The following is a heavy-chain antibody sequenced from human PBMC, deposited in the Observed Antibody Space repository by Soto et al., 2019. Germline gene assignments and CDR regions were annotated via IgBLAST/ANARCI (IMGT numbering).Heavy chain of an antibody. V-gene: IGHV6-1*01. CDR1: GDSVSSNSAA. CDR2: TYYRSRWYS. J-gene: IGHJ4*02. CDR3: ARGPSPLAY. D-gene: IGHD6-6*01. Sequence: QVQLQQSGPGLLKPSQTLSLTCAVSGDSVSSNSAAWNWIRQSPSRGLEWLGRTYYRSRWYSDYAGAVKSRITINADTSKNQFSLHLNSVTPQDTAVYYCARGPSPLAYWGRGTVVTVSS.